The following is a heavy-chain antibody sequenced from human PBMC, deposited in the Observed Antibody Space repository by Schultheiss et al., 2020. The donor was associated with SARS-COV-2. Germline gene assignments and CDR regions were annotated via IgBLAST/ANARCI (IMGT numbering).Heavy chain of an antibody. V-gene: IGHV4-39*07. J-gene: IGHJ4*02. D-gene: IGHD4-17*01. CDR1: GGSISSGDYY. CDR2: INHSGST. CDR3: ARTHHRGYGDWYADY. Sequence: SETLSLTCTVSGGSISSGDYYWSWIRQPPGKGLEWIGEINHSGSTNYNPSLKSRVTISVDTSKNQFSLKLSSVTAADTAVYYCARTHHRGYGDWYADYWGQGTLVTVSS.